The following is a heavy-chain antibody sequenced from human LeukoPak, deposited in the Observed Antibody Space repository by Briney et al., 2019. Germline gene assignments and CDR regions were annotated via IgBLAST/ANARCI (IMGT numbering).Heavy chain of an antibody. V-gene: IGHV4-34*01. CDR3: ARDRACGGDCYWFDY. CDR2: INQSGST. CDR1: GGSFSGYY. Sequence: SETLSLTCAVYGGSFSGYYWSWIRQPPGKGLEWIGEINQSGSTNYNPSLKSRVTISVDTSKNQFSLKLSSVTPEDTAVYYCARDRACGGDCYWFDYWGQGTLVTVSS. D-gene: IGHD2-21*02. J-gene: IGHJ4*02.